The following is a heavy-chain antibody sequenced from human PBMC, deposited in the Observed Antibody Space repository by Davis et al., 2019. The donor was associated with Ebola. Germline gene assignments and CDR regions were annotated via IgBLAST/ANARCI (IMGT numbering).Heavy chain of an antibody. Sequence: GESLKISCAASGFTFSSYAMHWVRQAPGKGPEWVAVISYDGSNKYYADSVKGRFTISRDNSKNTLYLQMNSLRAEDTAVYYCAKGANLGYWGQGTLVTVSS. V-gene: IGHV3-30*04. CDR3: AKGANLGY. J-gene: IGHJ4*02. D-gene: IGHD7-27*01. CDR1: GFTFSSYA. CDR2: ISYDGSNK.